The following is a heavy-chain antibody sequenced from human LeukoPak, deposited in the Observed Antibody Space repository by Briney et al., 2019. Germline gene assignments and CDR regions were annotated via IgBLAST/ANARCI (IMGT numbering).Heavy chain of an antibody. CDR1: GFMFSNYW. J-gene: IGHJ4*02. CDR3: ARDSLIQYGSGSYWGFDY. V-gene: IGHV3-7*03. Sequence: GGSLRLSCVASGFMFSNYWMSWVRQVPGKGPGWVADIKKDGSDKYYVGSVKGRFTISRDNAKNSLYLQMNNLRAEDTAVYYCARDSLIQYGSGSYWGFDYWGQGILVTVSS. CDR2: IKKDGSDK. D-gene: IGHD3-10*01.